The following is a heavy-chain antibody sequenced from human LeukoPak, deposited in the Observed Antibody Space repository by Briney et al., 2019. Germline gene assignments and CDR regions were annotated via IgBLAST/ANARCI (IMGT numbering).Heavy chain of an antibody. CDR2: IYTSGST. CDR1: GGPISSYY. V-gene: IGHV4-4*07. D-gene: IGHD6-13*01. CDR3: AREDSSSWPPLYYFDY. J-gene: IGHJ4*02. Sequence: SETLSLTCNDSGGPISSYYWSWIRQPAGKELECIGRIYTSGSTNYNPSLKSRVTMSVDTSKNQFSLKLSSVTAADTAVYYCAREDSSSWPPLYYFDYWGQGTLVTVSS.